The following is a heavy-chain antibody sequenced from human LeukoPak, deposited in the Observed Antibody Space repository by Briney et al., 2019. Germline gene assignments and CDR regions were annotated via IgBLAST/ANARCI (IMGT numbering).Heavy chain of an antibody. CDR3: AREDSRDSTGWYVVD. D-gene: IGHD6-13*01. V-gene: IGHV3-33*01. Sequence: GGSLRLSCAASGFTFSSYGMHWVRQAPGTGLEWVAVIWYDGSSKYYEDSVKGRFTIPRDNSKNTLYLQMNSLRAEDTAVYYCAREDSRDSTGWYVVDWGQGTLVTVSS. CDR2: IWYDGSSK. J-gene: IGHJ4*02. CDR1: GFTFSSYG.